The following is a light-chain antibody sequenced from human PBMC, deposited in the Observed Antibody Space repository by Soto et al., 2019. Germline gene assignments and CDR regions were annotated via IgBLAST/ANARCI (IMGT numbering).Light chain of an antibody. Sequence: EIVLTQSPGNLSLSPGERATLSCRASQSVSSSYLAWYQQKPGQAPRLLIYGASSRATGIPDRFSGSGSGTDFTLTISRLEPEDFAVYYCQQYGSSITFGQGTRVENK. CDR1: QSVSSSY. CDR2: GAS. V-gene: IGKV3-20*01. CDR3: QQYGSSIT. J-gene: IGKJ5*01.